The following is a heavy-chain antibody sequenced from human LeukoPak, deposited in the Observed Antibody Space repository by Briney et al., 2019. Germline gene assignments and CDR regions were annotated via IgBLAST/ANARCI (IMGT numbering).Heavy chain of an antibody. CDR1: GYTFTSYG. CDR2: ISAYQGNT. Sequence: ASVKVSCKASGYTFTSYGISWVRQAPGQGLEWMGRISAYQGNTNYAQKLQGRVTLTTDPSTSTAYMELRSLRSDDTAVYYCARESMYDSTDYFDYWGQGALVTVSS. CDR3: ARESMYDSTDYFDY. V-gene: IGHV1-18*01. J-gene: IGHJ4*02. D-gene: IGHD3-22*01.